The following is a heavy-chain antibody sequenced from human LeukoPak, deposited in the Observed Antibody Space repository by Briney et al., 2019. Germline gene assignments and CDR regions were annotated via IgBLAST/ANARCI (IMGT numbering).Heavy chain of an antibody. V-gene: IGHV4-59*01. Sequence: SGTLSLTCTVSGGSITSYHWGWVRQSPGKGLEGVWYINYSGTTNYNPSLKSRATMSVDTSKKQFSLRLISVTAADTAVYYCARVQDSSGWYFGGFDYWGQGTLVTVSS. CDR3: ARVQDSSGWYFGGFDY. J-gene: IGHJ4*02. D-gene: IGHD6-19*01. CDR1: GGSITSYH. CDR2: INYSGTT.